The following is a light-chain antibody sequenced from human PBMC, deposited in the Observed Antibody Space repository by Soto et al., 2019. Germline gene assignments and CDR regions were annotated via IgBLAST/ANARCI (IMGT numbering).Light chain of an antibody. CDR1: QSVSSY. Sequence: EIVVTQSPATLSLSPGERATLSCRASQSVSSYLAWYQQKPGQAPRLLIYDASNRATGIPARFSGSGSGTDFSLTIISLEPEDVAVYYCQQRSNWPPLTFGGGNKVEIK. CDR3: QQRSNWPPLT. CDR2: DAS. J-gene: IGKJ4*02. V-gene: IGKV3-11*01.